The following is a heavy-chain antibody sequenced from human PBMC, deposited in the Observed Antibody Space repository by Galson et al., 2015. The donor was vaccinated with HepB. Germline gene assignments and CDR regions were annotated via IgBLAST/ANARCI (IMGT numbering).Heavy chain of an antibody. CDR2: IGTAGDT. CDR1: GFTFSSYD. J-gene: IGHJ2*01. D-gene: IGHD3-22*01. Sequence: SLRLSCAASGFTFSSYDMHWVRQATGKGLEWVSAIGTAGDTYYPGSVKGRFTISRENAKNSLYLQMNSLRAGDTAVYYCARDPNSSPKNWYFDLWGRGTLVTVSS. V-gene: IGHV3-13*01. CDR3: ARDPNSSPKNWYFDL.